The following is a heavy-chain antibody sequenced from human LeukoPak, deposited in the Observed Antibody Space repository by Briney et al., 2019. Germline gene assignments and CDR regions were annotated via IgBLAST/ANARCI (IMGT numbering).Heavy chain of an antibody. V-gene: IGHV4-39*07. CDR2: IYYSGST. Sequence: SETQSLTCTVSGGSISSSSYYWGWIRQPPGKGLEWIGSIYYSGSTYYNPSLKSRVTISVDTSKNQFSLKLSSVTAADTAVYYCARSWPYSRLYYYGSGSYYDWYFDLWGRGTLVTVSS. CDR3: ARSWPYSRLYYYGSGSYYDWYFDL. CDR1: GGSISSSSYY. D-gene: IGHD3-10*01. J-gene: IGHJ2*01.